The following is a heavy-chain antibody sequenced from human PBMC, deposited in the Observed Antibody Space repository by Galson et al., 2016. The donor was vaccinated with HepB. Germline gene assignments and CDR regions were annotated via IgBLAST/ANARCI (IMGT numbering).Heavy chain of an antibody. Sequence: SCKASGYTFTNFDINWVRQAPGQGLEWMGWMNPSNANTGSAEKFLGRVTMTRDTSISIAYMELSSLRFEDTAVYYCAREYYDSSGYVHFDLWGRGTLVTVSS. D-gene: IGHD3-22*01. J-gene: IGHJ2*01. CDR1: GYTFTNFD. CDR2: MNPSNANT. CDR3: AREYYDSSGYVHFDL. V-gene: IGHV1-8*01.